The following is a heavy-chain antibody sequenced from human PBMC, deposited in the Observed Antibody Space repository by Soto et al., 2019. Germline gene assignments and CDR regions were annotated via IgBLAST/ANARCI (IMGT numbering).Heavy chain of an antibody. V-gene: IGHV3-66*01. CDR1: GLTVSSNY. J-gene: IGHJ3*01. CDR3: ASDGDFDALDV. CDR2: IYNGGST. D-gene: IGHD4-17*01. Sequence: EVQLVESGGGLVQPGGSLKLSCAASGLTVSSNYMSWVRRAPGEGLEWVSVIYNGGSTQYADSVKGRFTISRDNFKNMVYLQMTSRRAEDTAVYYCASDGDFDALDVWGQGTMVSVSS.